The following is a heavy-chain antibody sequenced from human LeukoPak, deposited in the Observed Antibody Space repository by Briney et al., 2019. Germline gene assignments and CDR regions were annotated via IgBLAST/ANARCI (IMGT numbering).Heavy chain of an antibody. J-gene: IGHJ4*02. CDR2: IIPICATA. CDR3: ARDGDDYYDSRGYNY. Sequence: VTLSYTASGRTFTSYAISWVRQAAGQGTEWIGGIIPICATANYAQTFQARVTITADESTSTAYMELSSLRSDDTAVYYCARDGDDYYDSRGYNYWGQGTLVTVSS. CDR1: GRTFTSYA. V-gene: IGHV1-69*13. D-gene: IGHD3-22*01.